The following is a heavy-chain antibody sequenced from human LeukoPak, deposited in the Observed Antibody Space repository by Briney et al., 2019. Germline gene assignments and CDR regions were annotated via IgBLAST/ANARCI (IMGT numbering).Heavy chain of an antibody. D-gene: IGHD1-14*01. CDR3: ARDPSNRYYTDV. CDR1: GYTFTGYY. Sequence: VASVKVSCKASGYTFTGYYMHWVRQAPGQGLEWMGWINPNSGGTNYAQKFQGRVTMTRDTSINTAYMELSGLTSDDTAVYYCARDPSNRYYTDVWGIGTTVTVSS. J-gene: IGHJ6*03. CDR2: INPNSGGT. V-gene: IGHV1-2*02.